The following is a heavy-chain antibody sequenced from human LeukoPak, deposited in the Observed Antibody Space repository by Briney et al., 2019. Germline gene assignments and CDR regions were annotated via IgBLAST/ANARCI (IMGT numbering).Heavy chain of an antibody. J-gene: IGHJ4*02. CDR1: GFTFSSYA. Sequence: GGSLRLSCAASGFTFSSYAMSWVRQAPGKGLEWVSGFSASGGSTYYADSVKGRLTSSRDNSKNTLYLQMNSLRAEDTAVYYCAKGNSGSYLMHFDYWGQGTLVTVSS. CDR3: AKGNSGSYLMHFDY. V-gene: IGHV3-23*01. CDR2: FSASGGST. D-gene: IGHD1-26*01.